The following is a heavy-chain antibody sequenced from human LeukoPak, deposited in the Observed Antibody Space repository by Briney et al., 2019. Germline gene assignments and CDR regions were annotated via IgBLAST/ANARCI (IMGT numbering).Heavy chain of an antibody. V-gene: IGHV3-48*04. Sequence: GGSLRLSCAASGFTFSTYSMNWVRQAPGKGLEWVSYISSTSNTIYYADSVKGRFTISRDNAKNSLYLQMNSLRAEDTAVYYCARKGDYYDSSGYRYWGQGTLVTVSS. CDR1: GFTFSTYS. D-gene: IGHD3-22*01. J-gene: IGHJ4*02. CDR3: ARKGDYYDSSGYRY. CDR2: ISSTSNTI.